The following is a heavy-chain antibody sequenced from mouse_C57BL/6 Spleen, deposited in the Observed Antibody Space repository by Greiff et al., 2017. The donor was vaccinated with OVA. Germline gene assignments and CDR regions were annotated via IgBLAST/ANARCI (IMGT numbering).Heavy chain of an antibody. D-gene: IGHD1-1*01. CDR2: IDPSDSFT. CDR3: SSYYYGSSDAMDY. J-gene: IGHJ4*01. V-gene: IGHV1-50*01. CDR1: GYTFTSYW. Sequence: QVQLQQPGAELVKPGASVKLSCKASGYTFTSYWLQWVKQRPGKGLEWIGEIDPSDSFTNYNQKFKGKATLTVETSSSTAYMQLSILTSEDSAVYYCSSYYYGSSDAMDYWGQGTSVTVSS.